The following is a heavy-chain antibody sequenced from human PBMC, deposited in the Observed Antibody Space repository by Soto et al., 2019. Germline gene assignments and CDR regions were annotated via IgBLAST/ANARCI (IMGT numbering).Heavy chain of an antibody. J-gene: IGHJ6*02. CDR3: ARGETYLGV. V-gene: IGHV1-69*01. Sequence: QVQLVQSGAEVKKPGSSVKVSCKASRDTFSKYAFNWVRQAPGQGLEWMGWIIPIFDSRNYAEKFQGRVTITADESTSTAYMEVRSLRFEDTAVYYCARGETYLGVWGQGTTVTVSS. CDR2: IIPIFDSR. D-gene: IGHD3-16*01. CDR1: RDTFSKYA.